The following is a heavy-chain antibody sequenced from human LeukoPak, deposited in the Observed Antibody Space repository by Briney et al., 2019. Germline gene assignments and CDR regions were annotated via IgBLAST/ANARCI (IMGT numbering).Heavy chain of an antibody. CDR2: IYHSGST. D-gene: IGHD3-3*02. CDR1: GASISSSNW. V-gene: IGHV4-4*02. Sequence: PSETLSLTCAVSGASISSSNWWSWVRQPPGKGLEWIGEIYHSGSTNYNPSLKSRVTISVDKSKNQFSLKLSSVTAADTAVYYCARAQRAVALYYFDYWGQGTLVTVSS. J-gene: IGHJ4*02. CDR3: ARAQRAVALYYFDY.